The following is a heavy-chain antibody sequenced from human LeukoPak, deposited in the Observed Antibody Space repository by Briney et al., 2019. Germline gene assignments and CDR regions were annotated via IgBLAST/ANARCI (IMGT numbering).Heavy chain of an antibody. Sequence: GGSLRLSCVASGFTFSSYAMSWVRQAPGKGLEWVAVIWYDGSNKYYADSVKGRFTISRDNSKNTLYLQMNSLRAEDTAVYYCARAVRVAATPFDYWGQGTLVTVSS. J-gene: IGHJ4*02. CDR1: GFTFSSYA. CDR3: ARAVRVAATPFDY. CDR2: IWYDGSNK. D-gene: IGHD2-15*01. V-gene: IGHV3-33*08.